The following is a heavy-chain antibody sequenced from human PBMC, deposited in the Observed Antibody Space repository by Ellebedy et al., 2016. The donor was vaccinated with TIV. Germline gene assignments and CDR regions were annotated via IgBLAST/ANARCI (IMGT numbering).Heavy chain of an antibody. D-gene: IGHD3-10*01. J-gene: IGHJ6*02. CDR2: IHSEGDT. CDR3: SRRRSTSGPANSLFYYGLDV. Sequence: GESLKISRAASGFTVSSNYVAWVRRAPGKGLEWVSAIHSEGDTYYADSVKGRITFSRDNSRNTLYLQMNSLSPEDTAVYYCSRRRSTSGPANSLFYYGLDVWGQGTTVTVSS. CDR1: GFTVSSNY. V-gene: IGHV3-53*01.